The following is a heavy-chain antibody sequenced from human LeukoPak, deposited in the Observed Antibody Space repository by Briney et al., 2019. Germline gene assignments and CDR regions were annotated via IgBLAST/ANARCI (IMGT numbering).Heavy chain of an antibody. D-gene: IGHD3-3*01. CDR1: GGTFISYT. CDR3: ARGYDFWSGHSSLFDY. V-gene: IGHV1-69*02. CDR2: IIPILGIA. Sequence: SVKVSCKASGGTFISYTISWVRQAPGQGLEWMGRIIPILGIANYAQKSQGRVTITRDTSISTAYMELSSLRSEDTAVYYCARGYDFWSGHSSLFDYWGQGTLVTVSS. J-gene: IGHJ4*02.